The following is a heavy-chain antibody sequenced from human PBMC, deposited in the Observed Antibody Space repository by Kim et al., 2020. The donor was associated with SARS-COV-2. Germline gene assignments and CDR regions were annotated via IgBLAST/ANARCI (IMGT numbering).Heavy chain of an antibody. J-gene: IGHJ5*02. CDR2: MSPNNGNT. V-gene: IGHV1-8*01. D-gene: IGHD6-19*01. CDR3: ARNPYGSGQFDP. Sequence: ASVKVSCKASGYTFTTYDINWMRQATGQGLEWMGWMSPNNGNTGYAQKFQCRVTLTRDTSIGTAYMELSSLTSEDTAVYYCARNPYGSGQFDPWGQGTLV. CDR1: GYTFTTYD.